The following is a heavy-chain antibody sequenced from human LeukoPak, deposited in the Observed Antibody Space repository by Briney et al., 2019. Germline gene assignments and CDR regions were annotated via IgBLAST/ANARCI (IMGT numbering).Heavy chain of an antibody. J-gene: IGHJ4*02. Sequence: GGSLRLSCAASGFTFSSYSMNWVRQAPGKGLEWVSFISRSSDYIYYADPLKGRFTNSRDNAKNSLYLQMNSLRVEDTAVYYCARDGGLGGIVGDKGFDFWGQGTLLTLSS. CDR3: ARDGGLGGIVGDKGFDF. V-gene: IGHV3-21*06. CDR2: ISRSSDYI. CDR1: GFTFSSYS. D-gene: IGHD1-26*01.